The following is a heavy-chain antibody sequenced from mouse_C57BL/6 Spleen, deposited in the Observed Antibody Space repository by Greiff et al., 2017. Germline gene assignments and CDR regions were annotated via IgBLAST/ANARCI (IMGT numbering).Heavy chain of an antibody. CDR3: ARSGYYGSSYGDY. CDR2: IYPSDSET. V-gene: IGHV1-61*01. Sequence: QVQLQQPGAELVRPGSSVKLSCKASGYTFTSYWMDWVKQRPGQGLEWIGNIYPSDSETHYNQKFKDKATLTVDKSSSTAYMQLSSLTSEDSAVYYCARSGYYGSSYGDYGGQGTTLTVSS. D-gene: IGHD1-1*01. CDR1: GYTFTSYW. J-gene: IGHJ2*01.